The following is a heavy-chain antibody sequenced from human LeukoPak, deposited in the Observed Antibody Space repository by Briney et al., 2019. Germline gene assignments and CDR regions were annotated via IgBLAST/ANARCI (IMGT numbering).Heavy chain of an antibody. J-gene: IGHJ4*02. V-gene: IGHV3-23*01. Sequence: GGSLRLSCAASGFTFSSYAMSWVRQAPGKGLEWVSGMGGSDGGTYYADSVKGRFTISRDNSKNTLYLQMNSLRAEDTAVYYCAKDRGGYNTYFFDYWGQGTLVTVSS. CDR2: MGGSDGGT. CDR1: GFTFSSYA. D-gene: IGHD5-24*01. CDR3: AKDRGGYNTYFFDY.